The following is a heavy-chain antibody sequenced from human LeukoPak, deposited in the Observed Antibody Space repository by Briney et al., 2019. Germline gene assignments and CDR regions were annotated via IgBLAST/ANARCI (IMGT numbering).Heavy chain of an antibody. Sequence: ASVKVSCKASGYSFTDKYMHWVRQAPGQGLEWMGWINPNSGGTNYAQKFQGRVTMTTDTSMSTAYMELSSLRSEDTAVYYCARVTMIAEYYFDYWGQGTLVTVSS. D-gene: IGHD3-22*01. CDR2: INPNSGGT. CDR3: ARVTMIAEYYFDY. V-gene: IGHV1-2*02. J-gene: IGHJ4*02. CDR1: GYSFTDKY.